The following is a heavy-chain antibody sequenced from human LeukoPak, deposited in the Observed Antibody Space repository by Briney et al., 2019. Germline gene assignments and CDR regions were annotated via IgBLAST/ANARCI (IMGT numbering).Heavy chain of an antibody. V-gene: IGHV4-59*01. CDR2: IYYSGST. CDR3: AREGSSSWGFDP. D-gene: IGHD6-13*01. Sequence: PSETLSLTCTASGCSISSYYWSWIRQPPGKGLEWIGYIYYSGSTNYNPSLKSRVTISVDTSKNQFSLKLSSVTGADTAVYYCAREGSSSWGFDPWGQGTLVTVSS. CDR1: GCSISSYY. J-gene: IGHJ5*02.